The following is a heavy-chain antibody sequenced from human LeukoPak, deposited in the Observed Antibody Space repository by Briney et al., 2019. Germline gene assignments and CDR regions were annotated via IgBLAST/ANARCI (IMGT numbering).Heavy chain of an antibody. CDR2: IYNSGST. V-gene: IGHV4-39*07. D-gene: IGHD3-10*01. Sequence: SETLSLTCTVSSGSISISNYYWGWIRQPPGKGLEWIGTIYNSGSTYYNPSLKSRVTISLDTSKNQFSLKLRSVTAADTAVYYCARAPGGYGSGSRGAFDIWGQGTMVTFSS. CDR3: ARAPGGYGSGSRGAFDI. CDR1: SGSISISNYY. J-gene: IGHJ3*02.